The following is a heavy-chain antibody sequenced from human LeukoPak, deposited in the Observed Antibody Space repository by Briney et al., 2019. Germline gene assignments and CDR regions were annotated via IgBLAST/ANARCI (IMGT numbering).Heavy chain of an antibody. D-gene: IGHD2-2*01. CDR3: ARTRYCSGTSCYFDY. CDR2: IHYTGST. J-gene: IGHJ4*02. V-gene: IGHV4-59*08. Sequence: SEALSLTCTVSGDSISTYYWSWVRQPPGKGLEWIAYIHYTGSTKYNPSLKSRVTISLDTPKKKFSLGLSSVTAADPAVYYCARTRYCSGTSCYFDYWGQGTLVTVSS. CDR1: GDSISTYY.